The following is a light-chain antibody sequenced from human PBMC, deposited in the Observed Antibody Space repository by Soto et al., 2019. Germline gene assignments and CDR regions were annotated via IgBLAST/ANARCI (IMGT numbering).Light chain of an antibody. V-gene: IGKV1-39*01. CDR1: QNISKY. CDR2: SVS. Sequence: DIQMTQSPSSLSASVGDRVTITCRASQNISKYLNWYQQKAGKAPNLLIYSVSTLESWVPSRFSGSGSGTEFTLTISSLQPEDFGSYYCQQYDDWPWTFGHGTKVEIK. CDR3: QQYDDWPWT. J-gene: IGKJ1*01.